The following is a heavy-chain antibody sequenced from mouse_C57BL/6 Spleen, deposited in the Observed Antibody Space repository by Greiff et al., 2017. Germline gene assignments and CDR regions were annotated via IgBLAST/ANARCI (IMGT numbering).Heavy chain of an antibody. CDR3: ARALYYGSSPYFDY. J-gene: IGHJ2*01. D-gene: IGHD1-1*01. V-gene: IGHV1-76*01. CDR1: GYTFTDYY. CDR2: IYPGSGNT. Sequence: VQLQQSGAELVRPGASVKLSCKASGYTFTDYYINWVKQRPGQGLEWIARIYPGSGNTYYNEKFKGKATLTAEKSSSTAYMQLSSLTSEDSAVYFCARALYYGSSPYFDYWGQGTTLTVSS.